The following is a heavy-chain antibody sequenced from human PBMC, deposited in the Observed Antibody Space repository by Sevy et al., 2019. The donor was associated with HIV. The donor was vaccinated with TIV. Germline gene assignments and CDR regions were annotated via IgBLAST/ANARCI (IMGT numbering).Heavy chain of an antibody. CDR1: GFTFYNYG. J-gene: IGHJ4*02. V-gene: IGHV3-30*02. CDR2: IRYDGINE. Sequence: GGSLRLSCAASGFTFYNYGMHWVRPAPGKGLEWVTFIRYDGINEYYADSVKGRFVISRDNPKNTLYLQMNTVRAEDTAVYYCAKESSITDRRGIDYWGQGTLVTVSS. CDR3: AKESSITDRRGIDY. D-gene: IGHD6-6*01.